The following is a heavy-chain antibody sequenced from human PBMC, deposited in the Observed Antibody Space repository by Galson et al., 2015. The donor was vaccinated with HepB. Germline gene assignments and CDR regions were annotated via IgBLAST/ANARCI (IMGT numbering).Heavy chain of an antibody. V-gene: IGHV3-11*01. J-gene: IGHJ6*02. D-gene: IGHD3-3*01. CDR3: ARGGRGDFWSGYYLEYYYYYYGMDV. CDR2: ISSSGSTI. CDR1: GFTFSDYY. Sequence: SLRLSCAASGFTFSDYYMSWIRQAPGKGLEWVSYISSSGSTIYYADSVKGRFTISRDNAKNSLYLQMNSLRAEDTAVYYCARGGRGDFWSGYYLEYYYYYYGMDVWGQGTTVTVSS.